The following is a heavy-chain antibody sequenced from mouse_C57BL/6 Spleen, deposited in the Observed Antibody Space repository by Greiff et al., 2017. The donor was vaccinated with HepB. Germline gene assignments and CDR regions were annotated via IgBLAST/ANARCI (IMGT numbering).Heavy chain of an antibody. CDR3: ARKGFTTVVAPFTD. CDR2: IYPGSGST. CDR1: GYTFTSYW. V-gene: IGHV1-55*01. J-gene: IGHJ2*01. D-gene: IGHD1-1*01. Sequence: QVQLKQPGAELVKPGASVKMSCKASGYTFTSYWITWVKQRPGQGLEWIGDIYPGSGSTNYNEKFKSKATLTVDTSSSTAYMQLSSLTSEDSAVYYCARKGFTTVVAPFTDWGQGTTLTVSS.